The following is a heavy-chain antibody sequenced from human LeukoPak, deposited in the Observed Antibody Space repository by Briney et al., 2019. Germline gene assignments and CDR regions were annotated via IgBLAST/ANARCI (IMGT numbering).Heavy chain of an antibody. CDR1: RFTFSSFD. CDR2: ISYDGSNK. V-gene: IGHV3-30*09. D-gene: IGHD2-2*02. Sequence: GSLRLSCAASRFTFSSFDMDWVRQAPGKGLGWVAVISYDGSNKYYADSVKGRFAISRDNSKNTVYLQMNSLRVEDTAVYYCARANTPFADYWGQGTLVTVSS. J-gene: IGHJ4*02. CDR3: ARANTPFADY.